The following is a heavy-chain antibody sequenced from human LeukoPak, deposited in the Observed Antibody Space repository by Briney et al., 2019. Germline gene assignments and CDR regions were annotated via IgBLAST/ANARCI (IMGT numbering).Heavy chain of an antibody. D-gene: IGHD1-26*01. J-gene: IGHJ3*02. CDR2: ISGSGGST. CDR1: GFTFSSYA. V-gene: IGHV3-23*01. CDR3: AKGRPLYSGSPGDAFDI. Sequence: GGSLRLSCAASGFTFSSYAMSWVRQAPGKGLEWVSAISGSGGSTYYADSVKGRFTISRDNSKNTLYLQMNSLRAEDTAVYYCAKGRPLYSGSPGDAFDIWGQGTMVTVSS.